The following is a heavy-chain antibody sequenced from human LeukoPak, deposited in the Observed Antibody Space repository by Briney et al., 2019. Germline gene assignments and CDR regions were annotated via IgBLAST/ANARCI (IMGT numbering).Heavy chain of an antibody. CDR1: GGSFSGYY. CDR3: ARYSLLLSAFDI. CDR2: INHSGST. D-gene: IGHD2-15*01. V-gene: IGHV4-34*01. J-gene: IGHJ3*02. Sequence: SETLSLTCAVYGGSFSGYYWSWIRQPPGKGLEWIGEINHSGSTNYNPSLKSRVTISVDTPKNQFSLKLISVTATDTAVYYCARYSLLLSAFDIWGQGTMVTVSS.